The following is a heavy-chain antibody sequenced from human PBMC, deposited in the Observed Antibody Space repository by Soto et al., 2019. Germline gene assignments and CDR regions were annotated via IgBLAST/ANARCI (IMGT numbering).Heavy chain of an antibody. CDR2: IYWDDDD. D-gene: IGHD3-10*01. CDR3: TQVIRGVIWN. V-gene: IGHV2-5*02. J-gene: IGHJ4*02. CDR1: GFSLSTSGLG. Sequence: QITLEESGPTLVKPTQTLTLTCNFSGFSLSTSGLGVSWIRQPPGKALEWLALIYWDDDDRYSPSLKRRLSIMKNTPKTQVVPKLTNVDRADKATYFRTQVIRGVIWNWGQGTLVTVSS.